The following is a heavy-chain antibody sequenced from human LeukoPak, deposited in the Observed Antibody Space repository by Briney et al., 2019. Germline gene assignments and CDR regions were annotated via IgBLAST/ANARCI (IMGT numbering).Heavy chain of an antibody. CDR2: IKQDGSEK. Sequence: GGSLRLSCAASGFTFSNHWMSWVRQAPGKGLEWVANIKQDGSEKYYVDSVKGGFTISRDNAKKSLYLQMNSLRAEDTAVYYCARHIFSELRYFDWSTNEWGQGTLVTVSS. CDR1: GFTFSNHW. J-gene: IGHJ4*02. CDR3: ARHIFSELRYFDWSTNE. V-gene: IGHV3-7*01. D-gene: IGHD3-9*01.